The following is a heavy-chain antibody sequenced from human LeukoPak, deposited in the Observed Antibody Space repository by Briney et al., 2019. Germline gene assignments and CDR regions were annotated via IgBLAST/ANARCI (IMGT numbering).Heavy chain of an antibody. Sequence: GASVKVSCKASGYTFTSYYIHWVQQAPGQGLEWMGIINPGGGSTSYAQKFQGRVTMTRDTSTSTVYMELSSLRSEDTAVYYCARDREWGPEDYYDGWGQGTLVTVSS. V-gene: IGHV1-46*01. CDR1: GYTFTSYY. CDR3: ARDREWGPEDYYDG. J-gene: IGHJ4*02. CDR2: INPGGGST. D-gene: IGHD3-22*01.